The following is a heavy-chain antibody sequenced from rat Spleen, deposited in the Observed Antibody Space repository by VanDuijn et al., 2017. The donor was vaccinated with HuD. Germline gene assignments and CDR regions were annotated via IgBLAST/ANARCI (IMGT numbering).Heavy chain of an antibody. CDR1: GFPFSDYA. D-gene: IGHD1-1*01. CDR2: ITNTGDST. J-gene: IGHJ2*01. CDR3: ARHPDYSNYFDY. Sequence: EVQLVESGGGLVQPGNSLKLSCAASGFPFSDYAMAWVRQAPKKGLEWVATITNTGDSTYYPDSVMGRFTISRDNAKSTLYLQMNSLRSEDTATYYCARHPDYSNYFDYWGQGVMVTVSS. V-gene: IGHV5-17*01.